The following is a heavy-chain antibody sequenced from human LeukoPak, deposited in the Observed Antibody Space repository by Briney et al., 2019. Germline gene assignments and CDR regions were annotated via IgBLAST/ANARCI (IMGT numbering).Heavy chain of an antibody. CDR3: ARDIVVVPAASPWFDP. D-gene: IGHD2-2*01. Sequence: SQTLSLTCTVSGGSISSGSYYWSWIRQPAGKGLEWIGRIYTSGSTNYNPSLKSRVTISVDTSKNQFSLKLGSVTAADTAVYYCARDIVVVPAASPWFDPWGQGTLVTVSS. CDR1: GGSISSGSYY. CDR2: IYTSGST. V-gene: IGHV4-61*02. J-gene: IGHJ5*02.